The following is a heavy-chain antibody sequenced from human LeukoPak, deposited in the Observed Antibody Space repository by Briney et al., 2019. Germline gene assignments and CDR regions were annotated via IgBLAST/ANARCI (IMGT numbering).Heavy chain of an antibody. CDR1: GFTFSSYE. D-gene: IGHD4-17*01. Sequence: GGSLSLSCAASGFTFSSYEMNWVRQAPGKGLEWVSYISSSGSTIYYADSVKGRFTISRDNAKNSLYLQMNSLRAEDTSVYYCARGTNGDGWFDPWGQGTLVTVSS. J-gene: IGHJ5*02. V-gene: IGHV3-48*03. CDR3: ARGTNGDGWFDP. CDR2: ISSSGSTI.